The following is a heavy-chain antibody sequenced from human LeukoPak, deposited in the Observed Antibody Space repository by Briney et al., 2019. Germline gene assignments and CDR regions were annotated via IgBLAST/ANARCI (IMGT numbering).Heavy chain of an antibody. D-gene: IGHD2-15*01. CDR3: AKGDCSSGSCYFDY. CDR1: GFTLSNHP. J-gene: IGHJ4*02. Sequence: PGGSLRLSCAAPGFTLSNHPMYWVRQAPGKGLEWVSSLSDTGDSTHYADSVKGRFTISRDSARSALYLQMNSLRAEDTAVYYCAKGDCSSGSCYFDYWGQGSQVTVSS. V-gene: IGHV3-23*01. CDR2: LSDTGDST.